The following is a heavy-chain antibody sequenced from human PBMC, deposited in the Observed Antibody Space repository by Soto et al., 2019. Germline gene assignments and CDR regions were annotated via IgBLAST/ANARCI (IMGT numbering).Heavy chain of an antibody. CDR3: ASVYSYGMDV. J-gene: IGHJ6*02. D-gene: IGHD2-8*01. CDR2: ISSSGRPK. CDR1: GFTFSRYS. V-gene: IGHV3-48*02. Sequence: EVQLVESGGGSVQPGGSLRLSCAASGFTFSRYSMNWVRQAPGKGLEWVSYISSSGRPKYYADSVKGRFTISRDNAKNSLYLQMNSLRDADTAVYYCASVYSYGMDVWGQGTTVTVSS.